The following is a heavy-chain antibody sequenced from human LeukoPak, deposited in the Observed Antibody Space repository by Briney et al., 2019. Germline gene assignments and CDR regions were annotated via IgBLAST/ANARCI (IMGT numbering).Heavy chain of an antibody. D-gene: IGHD3-22*01. Sequence: ASVKVSCKASGYTFTSYDINWVRQATGQGLEWMGCMNPNSGNTGYAQKFQGRVTMTRNTSISTAYMELSSLRSEDTAVYYCARAFYYDSSGYYYHFDYWGQGTLVTVSS. J-gene: IGHJ4*02. CDR2: MNPNSGNT. V-gene: IGHV1-8*01. CDR1: GYTFTSYD. CDR3: ARAFYYDSSGYYYHFDY.